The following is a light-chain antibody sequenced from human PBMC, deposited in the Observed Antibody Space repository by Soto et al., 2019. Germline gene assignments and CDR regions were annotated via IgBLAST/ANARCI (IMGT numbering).Light chain of an antibody. CDR2: GAS. Sequence: EIVLTQSPGTLSLSPGERATLSCRASQSVSSNYLAWYQQKPGQAPRLLIYGASSRATGIPDRFSGSVSETYFTLTIRSVDPHDFAVHSCEEDGGSPPHTFGQGTELVIK. CDR1: QSVSSNY. J-gene: IGKJ2*01. CDR3: EEDGGSPPHT. V-gene: IGKV3-20*01.